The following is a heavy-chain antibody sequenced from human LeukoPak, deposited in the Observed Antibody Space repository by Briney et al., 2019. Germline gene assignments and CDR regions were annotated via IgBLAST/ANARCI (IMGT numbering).Heavy chain of an antibody. CDR1: GFSVTTDC. Sequence: SETLSLTCTVSGFSVTTDCWIWLRQPPGKGLEWIAYISSSGMTKYNPSLKSRGTKSVDPSKNELSLKLNSVTAADTAVYYCARRTPGPQLDEYVAYYFDLWGQGTLVTVSS. D-gene: IGHD3/OR15-3a*01. CDR2: ISSSGMT. CDR3: ARRTPGPQLDEYVAYYFDL. J-gene: IGHJ4*02. V-gene: IGHV4-4*09.